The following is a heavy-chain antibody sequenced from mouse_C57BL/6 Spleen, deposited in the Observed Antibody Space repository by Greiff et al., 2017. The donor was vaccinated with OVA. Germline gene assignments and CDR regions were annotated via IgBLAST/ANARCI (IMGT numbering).Heavy chain of an antibody. J-gene: IGHJ1*03. CDR3: ERDYGSSYVKYCDV. V-gene: IGHV1-81*01. Sequence: QVQLQQSGAELARPGASVKLSCKASGYTFTSYGISWVKQRPGQGLEWIGEIYPRSGNTYYNEKFKGKATLTADKSSSTAYMELRSLTSEDSAVYFWERDYGSSYVKYCDVWGTGTTVTVSS. CDR1: GYTFTSYG. CDR2: IYPRSGNT. D-gene: IGHD1-1*01.